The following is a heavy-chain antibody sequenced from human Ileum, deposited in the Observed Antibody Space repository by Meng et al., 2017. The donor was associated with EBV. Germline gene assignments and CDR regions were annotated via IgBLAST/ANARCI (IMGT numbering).Heavy chain of an antibody. V-gene: IGHV4-59*08. D-gene: IGHD2-15*01. Sequence: VQVQAVGPGLVKTSETMSLTCTVSVASISSYYWGWVRQPPGKGLEWIGYIYYSGSTNYNPSLKSRVTISVDTSKNQFSLNLSSVTAADTAVYYCARGGWSLDYWGQGTLVTVSS. CDR2: IYYSGST. CDR1: VASISSYY. CDR3: ARGGWSLDY. J-gene: IGHJ4*02.